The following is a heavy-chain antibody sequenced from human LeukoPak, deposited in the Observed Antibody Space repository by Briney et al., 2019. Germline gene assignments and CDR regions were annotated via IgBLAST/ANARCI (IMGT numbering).Heavy chain of an antibody. V-gene: IGHV1-24*01. CDR1: GYSLTALA. D-gene: IGHD4-17*01. CDR3: ATLEPEPGDFGGLAY. CDR2: FDSEEYDT. J-gene: IGHJ4*02. Sequence: ASVKVSCKVSGYSLTALALHWVRQAPGKWFEWIGGFDSEEYDTIYAQKFQGRITMTEDTSTDTAYMELSGLYFEDTAVYYCATLEPEPGDFGGLAYWGQGTLVTVSS.